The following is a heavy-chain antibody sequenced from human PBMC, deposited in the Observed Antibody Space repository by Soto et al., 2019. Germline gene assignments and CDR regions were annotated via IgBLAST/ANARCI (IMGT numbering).Heavy chain of an antibody. J-gene: IGHJ4*02. V-gene: IGHV3-23*01. CDR3: AIAPTVVSPFDY. Sequence: LRLSCAASGFTFSSYAMSWVRQAPGKGLEWVSAISGSGGSTYYADSVKGRFTISRDNSKNTLYLQMNSLRAEDTAVYYCAIAPTVVSPFDYWGQGTLVTVSS. CDR2: ISGSGGST. D-gene: IGHD4-17*01. CDR1: GFTFSSYA.